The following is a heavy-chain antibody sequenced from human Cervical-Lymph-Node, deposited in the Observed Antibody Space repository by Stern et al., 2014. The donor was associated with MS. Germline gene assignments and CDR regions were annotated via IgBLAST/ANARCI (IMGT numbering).Heavy chain of an antibody. J-gene: IGHJ6*02. CDR3: AKVSDGPDAEYYYYYYGMDV. Sequence: QVQLVQSGGGVVQPGRSLRLSCAASRFTFSRYAMHWVRQAPGKGLDWVAVISYDGSKKNYADSVKGRFTISRDNSKNTLYLEMNSLRAEDTAVYYCAKVSDGPDAEYYYYYYGMDVWGQGTTVTVSS. D-gene: IGHD1-14*01. CDR1: RFTFSRYA. CDR2: ISYDGSKK. V-gene: IGHV3-30*18.